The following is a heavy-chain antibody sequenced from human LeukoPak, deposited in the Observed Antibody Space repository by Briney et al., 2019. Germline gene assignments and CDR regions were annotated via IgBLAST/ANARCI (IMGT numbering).Heavy chain of an antibody. CDR1: GYTVTSYG. CDR3: ARWYYYILTGYYALYYFDY. J-gene: IGHJ4*02. V-gene: IGHV1-18*04. CDR2: ISAYNGKT. Sequence: ASVKVSCKCSGYTVTSYGYSWVRQAQGQGREWMGWISAYNGKTNYAQKLQDRVTITTDTSTRKASVELRSLRSDDTAVYYCARWYYYILTGYYALYYFDYWGQGTLVTVSP. D-gene: IGHD3-9*01.